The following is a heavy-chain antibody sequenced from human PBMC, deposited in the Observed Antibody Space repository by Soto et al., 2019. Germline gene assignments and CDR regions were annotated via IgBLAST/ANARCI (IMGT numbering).Heavy chain of an antibody. Sequence: PGESLKISCQGSGYSFTSNWIGWVRQMPGKGLEWMGIINPADSDIKYSPSFQGQVTISADKSIGTAYLQWSSLKASDTAMYYCARHQRDDASRKIDCWGQGTLVTVYS. J-gene: IGHJ4*02. CDR3: ARHQRDDASRKIDC. CDR1: GYSFTSNW. V-gene: IGHV5-51*01. CDR2: INPADSDI. D-gene: IGHD3-16*01.